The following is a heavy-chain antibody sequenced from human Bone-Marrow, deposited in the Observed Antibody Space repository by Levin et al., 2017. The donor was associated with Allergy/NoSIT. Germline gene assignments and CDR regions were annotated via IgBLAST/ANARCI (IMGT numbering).Heavy chain of an antibody. J-gene: IGHJ3*02. D-gene: IGHD3-10*01. Sequence: GGSLRLSCAGSGLTVSSEYMSWVRQTPGKGLEWVSVLKSSGDTDYADSVKGRFTISRDTSKNTLYLQMNSLRVDDTAVYYCARDYFGSGSSWVAFDIWGQGTMVTVSS. CDR1: GLTVSSEY. V-gene: IGHV3-53*01. CDR2: LKSSGDT. CDR3: ARDYFGSGSSWVAFDI.